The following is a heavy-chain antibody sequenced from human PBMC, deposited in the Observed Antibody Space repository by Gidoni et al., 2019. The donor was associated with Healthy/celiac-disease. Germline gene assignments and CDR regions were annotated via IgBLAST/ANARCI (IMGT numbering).Heavy chain of an antibody. CDR1: GLPFSNAW. Sequence: EVQLVESGGGLVKPGGSLRLSCAASGLPFSNAWMSWVRQAPGKGLEWVGRIKSKTDGGTTDYAAPVKGRFTISRDDSKNTLYLQMNSLKTEDTAVYYCTTVGWGLYYYYYGMDVWGQGTTVTVSS. J-gene: IGHJ6*02. CDR2: IKSKTDGGTT. CDR3: TTVGWGLYYYYYGMDV. V-gene: IGHV3-15*01. D-gene: IGHD6-19*01.